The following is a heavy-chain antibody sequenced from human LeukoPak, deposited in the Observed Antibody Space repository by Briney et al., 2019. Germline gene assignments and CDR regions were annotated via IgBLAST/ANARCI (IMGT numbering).Heavy chain of an antibody. CDR2: IFVGGGNT. J-gene: IGHJ6*02. CDR1: GFTFTSSA. V-gene: IGHV1-58*01. D-gene: IGHD1-1*01. CDR3: AAADSNDGRRKYYYYGVDV. Sequence: SVKVSCKASGFTFTSSAVQWVRQARGHRLEWIGWIFVGGGNTNYAQKFQERVTITTDMSTSTAYMEQTRLRSEDTAVYYCAAADSNDGRRKYYYYGVDVWGQGTTVTVSS.